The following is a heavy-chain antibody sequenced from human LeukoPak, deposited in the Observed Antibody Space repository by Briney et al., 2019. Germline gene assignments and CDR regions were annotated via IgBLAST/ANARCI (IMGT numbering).Heavy chain of an antibody. CDR3: ARGPLITMVRGVTHGWFDP. Sequence: ASVKVSCKASGGTFSSYAINWVRQATGQGLEWMGWMNPNSGNTGYAQKFQGRVTMTRNTSISTAYMELSSLRSEDTAVYYCARGPLITMVRGVTHGWFDPWGQGTLVTVSS. CDR2: MNPNSGNT. CDR1: GGTFSSYA. D-gene: IGHD3-10*01. V-gene: IGHV1-8*02. J-gene: IGHJ5*02.